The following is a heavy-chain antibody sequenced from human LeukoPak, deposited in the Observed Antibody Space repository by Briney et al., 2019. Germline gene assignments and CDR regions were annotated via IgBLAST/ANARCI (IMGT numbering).Heavy chain of an antibody. V-gene: IGHV4-39*07. J-gene: IGHJ4*02. CDR1: LGSISSTSYY. CDR3: AREGDTSTLFDY. Sequence: SETLSLTCTVSLGSISSTSYYWGWIRQPPGKGLEWIGNIYYSGSTYYNPSLKSRVTISVDKSKNQFSLKLSSVTAADTAVYYCAREGDTSTLFDYWGQGTLVTVSS. CDR2: IYYSGST. D-gene: IGHD3-16*01.